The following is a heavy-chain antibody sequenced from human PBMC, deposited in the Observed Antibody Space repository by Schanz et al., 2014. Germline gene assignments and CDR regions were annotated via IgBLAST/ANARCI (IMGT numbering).Heavy chain of an antibody. CDR3: ARYGFRKFGVVYGLAV. CDR2: VSSYDTTV. V-gene: IGHV3-11*01. CDR1: GFTFADYY. J-gene: IGHJ6*02. D-gene: IGHD3-3*01. Sequence: VQLVESGGGLVQPGGSLRLSCAASGFTFADYYMTWIRQAPGKGLEWISYVSSYDTTVSYADSVKGRFTISRDNAKNSVYLQMNSLRVEDTAVYYCARYGFRKFGVVYGLAVWGQGTTVTVSS.